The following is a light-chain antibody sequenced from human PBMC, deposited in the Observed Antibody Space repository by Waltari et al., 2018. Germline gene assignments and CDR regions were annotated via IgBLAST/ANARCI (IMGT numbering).Light chain of an antibody. CDR3: SSYAVSNNLL. V-gene: IGLV2-8*01. Sequence: QSALTQPASVSGSPGQSITISCTGTRLDIGSYAYVSWYKQLPGETPKLLIYEVTKRPSGVPDRFSGSKSGNTASLTVSGLQAEDEADYYCSSYAVSNNLLFGGGTKLTVL. CDR2: EVT. J-gene: IGLJ2*01. CDR1: RLDIGSYAY.